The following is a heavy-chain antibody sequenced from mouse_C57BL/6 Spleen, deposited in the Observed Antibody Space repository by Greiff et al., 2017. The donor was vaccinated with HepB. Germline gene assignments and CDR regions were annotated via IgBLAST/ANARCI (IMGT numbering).Heavy chain of an antibody. CDR3: ASLYDYDRGYYAMDY. J-gene: IGHJ4*01. CDR2: ISYDGSN. Sequence: LKESGPGLVKPSQSLSLTCSVTGYSITSGYYWNWIRQFPGNKLEWMGYISYDGSNNYNPSLKNRISITRDTSKNQFFLKLNSVTTEDTATYYCASLYDYDRGYYAMDYWGQGTSVTVSS. CDR1: GYSITSGYY. V-gene: IGHV3-6*01. D-gene: IGHD2-4*01.